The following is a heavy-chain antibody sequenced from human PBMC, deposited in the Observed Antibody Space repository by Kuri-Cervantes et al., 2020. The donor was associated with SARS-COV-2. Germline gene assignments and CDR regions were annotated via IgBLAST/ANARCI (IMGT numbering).Heavy chain of an antibody. J-gene: IGHJ4*02. CDR1: GYSISSGYY. CDR3: ARAPYFDRFDY. V-gene: IGHV4-38-2*01. CDR2: IYHSGST. Sequence: SQTLSLTCAVSGYSISSGYYWGWVRQPPGKGLEWIGSIYHSGSTYYNPSLMSRVTILVDTSKNQFSLKLSSVTAADTAVYYCARAPYFDRFDYWGQGTLVTVSS. D-gene: IGHD3-9*01.